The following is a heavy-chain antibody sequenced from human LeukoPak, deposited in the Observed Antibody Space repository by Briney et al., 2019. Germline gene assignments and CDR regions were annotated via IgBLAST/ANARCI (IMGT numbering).Heavy chain of an antibody. V-gene: IGHV4-59*01. CDR3: ARDSGYYDSSGYYYGAFDI. CDR2: IYYSGST. J-gene: IGHJ3*02. D-gene: IGHD3-22*01. Sequence: PSETLSLTCTVSAGSISSYYWSWIRQPPGKGLEWIGYIYYSGSTNYNPSLQSRVTISVDTSKNQFSLKLSSVTAADTAVYYCARDSGYYDSSGYYYGAFDIWGQGTMVTVSS. CDR1: AGSISSYY.